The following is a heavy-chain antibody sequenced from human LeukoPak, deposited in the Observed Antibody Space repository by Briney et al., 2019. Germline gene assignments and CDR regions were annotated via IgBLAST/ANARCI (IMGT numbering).Heavy chain of an antibody. V-gene: IGHV3-64*04. CDR1: GFTFSGYA. CDR3: ARGNRAMVT. J-gene: IGHJ4*02. D-gene: IGHD5-18*01. Sequence: PGGSLRLSCSASGFTFSGYAMHWVRQAPGKGLEYVSAIGSNGGTTDYADSVKGRFTISRDNSKNTLYLQMSSLRAEDTAVYYCARGNRAMVTWGQGTLVTVSS. CDR2: IGSNGGTT.